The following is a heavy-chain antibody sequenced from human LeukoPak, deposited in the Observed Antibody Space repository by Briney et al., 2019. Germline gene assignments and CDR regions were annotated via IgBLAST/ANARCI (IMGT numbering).Heavy chain of an antibody. CDR1: GGSISSYY. V-gene: IGHV4-34*01. J-gene: IGHJ4*02. CDR2: INHSGST. D-gene: IGHD6-19*01. Sequence: SETLSLTCTVSGGSISSYYWSWIRQPPGKGLEWIGEINHSGSTNYNPSLKSRVTISVDTSKNQFSLKLSSVTAADTAVYYCARGAAVADFDYWGQGTLVTVSS. CDR3: ARGAAVADFDY.